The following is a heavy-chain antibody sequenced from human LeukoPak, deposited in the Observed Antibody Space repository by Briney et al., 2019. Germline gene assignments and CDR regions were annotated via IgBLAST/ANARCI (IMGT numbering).Heavy chain of an antibody. CDR3: ARDISTHDAIDI. V-gene: IGHV4-34*01. J-gene: IGHJ3*02. CDR2: INQSGHT. Sequence: KSSETLSLTCAVHGGSFGDYYWSWIRQPAGKGLEWIGEINQSGHTNYNPSLKSRVTMSLDTSTNQFSLRLASVTAADTAVYYCARDISTHDAIDIWGQGTMVTVSS. D-gene: IGHD2/OR15-2a*01. CDR1: GGSFGDYY.